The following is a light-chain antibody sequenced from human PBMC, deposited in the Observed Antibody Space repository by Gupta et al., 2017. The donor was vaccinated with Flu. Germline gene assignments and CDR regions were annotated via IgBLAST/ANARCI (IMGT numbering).Light chain of an antibody. J-gene: IGKJ3*01. CDR1: RGISSNC. CDR3: QQFGGIPFT. Sequence: ESATLSCRAGRGISSNCLAWYQQKPGQAPRLLMSDASCLASGVPNRFSGSGSGTDFTLTISRLEPGDVAVYYCQQFGGIPFTFGPGTKVDI. V-gene: IGKV3-20*01. CDR2: DAS.